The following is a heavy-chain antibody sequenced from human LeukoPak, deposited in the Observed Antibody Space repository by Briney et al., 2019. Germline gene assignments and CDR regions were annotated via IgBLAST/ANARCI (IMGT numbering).Heavy chain of an antibody. J-gene: IGHJ4*02. Sequence: GGSLRLSCATSGFTFSNHEMNWVRQAPGKGLEWVAYTSRGGSDISYADSVKGRFTISTDKANSSLYLQMNSLRAEDTAVYFCVRARLIRLENFFDYWGQGTLVTVSS. D-gene: IGHD2-21*02. V-gene: IGHV3-48*03. CDR1: GFTFSNHE. CDR3: VRARLIRLENFFDY. CDR2: TSRGGSDI.